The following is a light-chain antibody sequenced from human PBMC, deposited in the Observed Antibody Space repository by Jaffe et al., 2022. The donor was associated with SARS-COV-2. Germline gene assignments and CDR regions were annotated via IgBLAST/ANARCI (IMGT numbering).Light chain of an antibody. CDR1: SSDVGAYNY. J-gene: IGLJ3*02. V-gene: IGLV2-8*01. CDR2: EVS. Sequence: QSALTQPPSASGSPGQSVTISCTGTSSDVGAYNYVSWYQHHPGKAPKLIIYEVSKRPSGVPDRFSGSKSGNTASLTVSGLQAEDEADYYCSSYAGSNSWVFGGGTKLTVL. CDR3: SSYAGSNSWV.